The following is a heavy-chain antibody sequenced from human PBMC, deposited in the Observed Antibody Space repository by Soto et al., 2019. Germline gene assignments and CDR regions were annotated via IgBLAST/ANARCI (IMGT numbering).Heavy chain of an antibody. CDR1: GYTFISYY. Sequence: ASVKVSCKASGYTFISYYIHWVRQAPGQGLEWMGVINPGGGSTRYAQKLKGRITMARDTSTSTVYMELSSLRSEDTAVYYCARSGGPGRAVAIYGMDVWGQGTTVTVSS. J-gene: IGHJ6*02. CDR2: INPGGGST. V-gene: IGHV1-46*04. CDR3: ARSGGPGRAVAIYGMDV. D-gene: IGHD6-19*01.